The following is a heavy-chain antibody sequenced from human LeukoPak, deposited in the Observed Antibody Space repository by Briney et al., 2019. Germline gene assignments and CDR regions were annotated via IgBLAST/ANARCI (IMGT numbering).Heavy chain of an antibody. V-gene: IGHV3-74*01. CDR3: ARGGSGNFYQRFDY. CDR2: IDSDGSST. Sequence: GGSLRLSCAVSGFTFSEYWMTWVRQAPGKGLVWVSRIDSDGSSTTYADSVKGRFIISRDNAKNTLYLQMNSLRAEDTAVYYCARGGSGNFYQRFDYWGQGTLVTVSS. CDR1: GFTFSEYW. D-gene: IGHD3-10*01. J-gene: IGHJ4*02.